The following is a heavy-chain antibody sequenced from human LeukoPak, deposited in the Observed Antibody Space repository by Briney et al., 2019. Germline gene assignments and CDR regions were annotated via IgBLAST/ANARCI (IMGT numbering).Heavy chain of an antibody. Sequence: GGSLRLSCAASGFTFSSYAMSWVRQAPGKGLEWVSAISGSGGSTYYADSVKGRFTISRDDSKNTLYLQMNSLRAEDTAVCYCAKESGGRYCSGGSCYPVDYWGQGTLVTVSS. D-gene: IGHD2-15*01. CDR2: ISGSGGST. CDR1: GFTFSSYA. CDR3: AKESGGRYCSGGSCYPVDY. J-gene: IGHJ4*02. V-gene: IGHV3-23*01.